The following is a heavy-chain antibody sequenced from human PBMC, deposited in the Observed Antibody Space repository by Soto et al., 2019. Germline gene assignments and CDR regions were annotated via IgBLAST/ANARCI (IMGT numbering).Heavy chain of an antibody. D-gene: IGHD2-2*01. V-gene: IGHV3-23*01. Sequence: GGSLRLSCAVSGFTFSSYAMTWVRQAPGKGLEWVSAISDSGHNTYYADSVKGRFAISRDNSKSTLYLQMNSLRAEDTAVYYCAKAATYCSSSSCLRPANPDVWGQGTTVTVSS. CDR2: ISDSGHNT. CDR1: GFTFSSYA. CDR3: AKAATYCSSSSCLRPANPDV. J-gene: IGHJ6*02.